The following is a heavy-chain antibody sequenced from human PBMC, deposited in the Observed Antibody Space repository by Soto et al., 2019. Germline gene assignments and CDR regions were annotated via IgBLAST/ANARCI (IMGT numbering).Heavy chain of an antibody. D-gene: IGHD3-22*01. CDR1: GFSFQTYG. V-gene: IGHV3-23*01. CDR2: IAGGGGAT. J-gene: IGHJ4*02. CDR3: ATLAPHNSGYYKYYCAS. Sequence: PWGSLRISCASSGFSFQTYGMNWVRQAPGKGLEWVSTIAGGGGATYYADSVKGRFTISRDNSKNTLYLQMDNLGAEDTALYYCATLAPHNSGYYKYYCASWGQGALVTVSS.